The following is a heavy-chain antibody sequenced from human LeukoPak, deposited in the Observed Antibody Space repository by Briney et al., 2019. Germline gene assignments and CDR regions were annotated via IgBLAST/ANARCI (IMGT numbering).Heavy chain of an antibody. J-gene: IGHJ5*02. CDR2: ISRSSSYI. Sequence: GGSLRLSRAASGFTFSSYSMKWVRQAPGKGLEWVSSISRSSSYIYYADSVKGRFTISRDNAKNSLYLQMNSLRAEDTAMYYCARAQPTETYYDFWSGYSAPGWFDPWGQGTLVTVSS. D-gene: IGHD3-3*01. CDR3: ARAQPTETYYDFWSGYSAPGWFDP. V-gene: IGHV3-21*01. CDR1: GFTFSSYS.